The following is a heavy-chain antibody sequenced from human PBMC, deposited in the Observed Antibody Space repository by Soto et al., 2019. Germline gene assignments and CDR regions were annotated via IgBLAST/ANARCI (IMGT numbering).Heavy chain of an antibody. J-gene: IGHJ5*02. D-gene: IGHD3-16*01. CDR1: GFTFTEHV. V-gene: IGHV3-33*01. CDR3: ARDHNRVGGYNWFDA. CDR2: IFDDGINK. Sequence: QVQLVESGGGVVQPGKSLRLSCVASGFTFTEHVMHWVRQAPGKGLEWVAVIFDDGINKYYADSVKGRFTISRDTSKSTLYLQMNSLRAEDTAVYYCARDHNRVGGYNWFDAWGQGTLVTVSS.